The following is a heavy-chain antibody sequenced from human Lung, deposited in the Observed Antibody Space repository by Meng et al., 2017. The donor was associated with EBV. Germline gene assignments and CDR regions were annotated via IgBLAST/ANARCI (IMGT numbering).Heavy chain of an antibody. CDR1: CGSISSSNW. V-gene: IGHV4-4*02. CDR2: IYNSGST. Sequence: VQLQEWAQGVGRRSGPLSLTCAVSCGSISSSNWWSWVRQPPGKGLEWIGEIYNSGSTNYTPSLKSRVTISVAKSKNQFSLKLSSVTAADTAVYYCARGKLSGYRYFDYWGQGTLVTVSS. J-gene: IGHJ4*02. D-gene: IGHD3-3*01. CDR3: ARGKLSGYRYFDY.